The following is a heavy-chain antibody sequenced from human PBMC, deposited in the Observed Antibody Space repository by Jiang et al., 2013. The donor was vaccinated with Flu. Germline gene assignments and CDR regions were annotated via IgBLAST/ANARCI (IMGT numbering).Heavy chain of an antibody. V-gene: IGHV4-39*07. CDR3: ARAQKYSGFELPYFDY. CDR1: GGSISSSTYF. Sequence: KPSETLSLTCTVSGGSISSSTYFWAWIRQPPGKGLEWIGSVYDSGSAWYNPSLKSRVTISVDTSKSQFSLKVRSVIAADAAVYFCARAQKYSGFELPYFDYWGQGTRVTVSS. D-gene: IGHD5-12*01. CDR2: VYDSGSA. J-gene: IGHJ4*02.